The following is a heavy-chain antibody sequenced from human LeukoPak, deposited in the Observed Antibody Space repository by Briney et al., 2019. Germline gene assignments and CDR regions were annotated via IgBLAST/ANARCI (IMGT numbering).Heavy chain of an antibody. CDR2: INPNSGGT. CDR1: GYTFTGYY. CDR3: ARGEIVVVVAATGGHAAE. J-gene: IGHJ4*02. Sequence: GASVKVSCKASGYTFTGYYIHWVQQAPGQGLEWMGWINPNSGGTNYAQKFQGRVTMTRDTSISTAYMELSRLRSDDTAVYYCARGEIVVVVAATGGHAAEWGQGTLVTVSS. V-gene: IGHV1-2*02. D-gene: IGHD2-15*01.